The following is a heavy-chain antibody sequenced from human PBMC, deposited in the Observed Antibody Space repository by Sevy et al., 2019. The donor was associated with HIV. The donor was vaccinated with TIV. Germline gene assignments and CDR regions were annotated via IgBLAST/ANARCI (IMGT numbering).Heavy chain of an antibody. D-gene: IGHD3-9*01. V-gene: IGHV3-20*04. CDR3: ASMLTGASAFDI. CDR1: GFTFDDYG. J-gene: IGHJ3*02. CDR2: INWNGGST. Sequence: GGSLRLSCAASGFTFDDYGMSWVRQAPGKGLEWVSGINWNGGSTGYADSVKGRFAISRDNAKNSLYLQMHSLRAEDTALYYCASMLTGASAFDIWGQGTMVTVSS.